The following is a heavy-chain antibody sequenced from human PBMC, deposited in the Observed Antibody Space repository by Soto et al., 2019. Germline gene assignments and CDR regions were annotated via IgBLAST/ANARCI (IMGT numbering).Heavy chain of an antibody. D-gene: IGHD3-16*02. Sequence: GGSLRLSCAASGFTFSSYAMSWVRQAPGKGLEWVSAISGSGGSTYYADSVKGRLTISRDNSKNTLYLQMNSLRAEDTAVYYCAKGPMITFGGVIVYWGQGTLVTVSS. CDR2: ISGSGGST. V-gene: IGHV3-23*01. CDR3: AKGPMITFGGVIVY. CDR1: GFTFSSYA. J-gene: IGHJ4*02.